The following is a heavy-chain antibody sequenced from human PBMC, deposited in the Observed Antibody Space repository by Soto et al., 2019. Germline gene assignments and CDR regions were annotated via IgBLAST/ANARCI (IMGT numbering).Heavy chain of an antibody. V-gene: IGHV1-18*01. CDR1: GYTFTSYG. D-gene: IGHD3-3*01. Sequence: ASVKVSCKASGYTFTSYGISWVRQAPGQGLEWMGWISAYNGNTNYAQKLQGRVTMTTDTPTSTAYMELRSLRSDDTAVYYCARDPSSGLGPDENDYWGQGTLVTVSS. CDR2: ISAYNGNT. CDR3: ARDPSSGLGPDENDY. J-gene: IGHJ4*02.